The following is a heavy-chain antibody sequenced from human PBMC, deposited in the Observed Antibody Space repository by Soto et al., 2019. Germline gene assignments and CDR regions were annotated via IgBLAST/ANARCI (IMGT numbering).Heavy chain of an antibody. J-gene: IGHJ4*02. D-gene: IGHD3-10*01. Sequence: GGSLRLSCVGSGFTHKNFVFYWVRQAPGKGLEWVSGDSHIGVGTFYRDSVKGRFIVSRDNSKNTLYLQMNNLRVEDTATYYCTIRGYSSSSYSDVWGRGTLVTVYS. CDR3: TIRGYSSSSYSDV. CDR2: DSHIGVGT. V-gene: IGHV3-23*01. CDR1: GFTHKNFV.